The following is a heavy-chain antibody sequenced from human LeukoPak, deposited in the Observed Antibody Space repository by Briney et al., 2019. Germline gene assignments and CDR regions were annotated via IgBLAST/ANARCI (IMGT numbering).Heavy chain of an antibody. J-gene: IGHJ4*02. V-gene: IGHV4-34*01. CDR2: INHSGST. D-gene: IGHD2-2*01. Sequence: PGGSLRLSCAASGFTFSSYAMSWIRQPPGKGLEWIGEINHSGSTNYNPSLKSRVTISVDTSKNQFSLKLSSVTAADTAVYYCARAREDIVVVPAATVFDYWGQGTLVTVSS. CDR3: ARAREDIVVVPAATVFDY. CDR1: GFTFSSYA.